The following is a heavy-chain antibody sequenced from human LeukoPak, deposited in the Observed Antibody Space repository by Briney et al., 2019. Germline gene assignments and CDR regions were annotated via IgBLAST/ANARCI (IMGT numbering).Heavy chain of an antibody. J-gene: IGHJ5*02. CDR3: ARGKNYYGSGSYYNAKPRPLNWFDP. D-gene: IGHD3-10*01. CDR2: IYYSGST. V-gene: IGHV4-39*07. Sequence: KPSETLSLTCTVSGGSISSSSYYWGWIRQPPGKGLEWIGSIYYSGSTYYNPSLKSRVTISVDTSKNQFSLKLSSVTAADTAVYYCARGKNYYGSGSYYNAKPRPLNWFDPWGQGTLVTVSS. CDR1: GGSISSSSYY.